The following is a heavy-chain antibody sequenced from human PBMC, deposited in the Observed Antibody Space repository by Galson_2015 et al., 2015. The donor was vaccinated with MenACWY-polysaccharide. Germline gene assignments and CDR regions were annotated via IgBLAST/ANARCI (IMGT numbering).Heavy chain of an antibody. V-gene: IGHV3-74*01. CDR3: ARGYSAYD. CDR2: IKSDGSST. CDR1: GFTFSTYW. J-gene: IGHJ4*02. Sequence: LRLSCAASGFTFSTYWMHWVRQAPGKGLVWVSRIKSDGSSTNYAASVKGRFTISRDNAKNTLYLQMNSLRAEDTALYYCARGYSAYDWGQGTLVTVSA. D-gene: IGHD5-12*01.